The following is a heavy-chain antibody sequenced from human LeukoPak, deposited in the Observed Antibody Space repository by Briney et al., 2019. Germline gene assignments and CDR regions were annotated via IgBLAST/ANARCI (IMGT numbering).Heavy chain of an antibody. CDR2: ISGTGGSI. V-gene: IGHV3-23*01. J-gene: IGHJ5*02. CDR3: AKDYEPLVGVHRWGDWFDP. Sequence: GGSLRLSCAASGFTFSTYAMTWVRQAPGKGLEWVSLISGTGGSIYYADSVKGRFTISRDNPKNTLYLQMNSLRAEDTAVYYCAKDYEPLVGVHRWGDWFDPWGQGTLVTVSS. D-gene: IGHD1-26*01. CDR1: GFTFSTYA.